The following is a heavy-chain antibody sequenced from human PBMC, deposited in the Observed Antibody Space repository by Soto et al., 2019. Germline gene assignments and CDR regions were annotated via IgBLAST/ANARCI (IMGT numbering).Heavy chain of an antibody. CDR3: AREREQIITPYYYGMDV. CDR1: AGAFSGYA. V-gene: IGHV1-69*13. CDR2: IIPIFGTA. D-gene: IGHD3-22*01. Sequence: SVKVYCKASAGAFSGYAISLVRQAPGQGLEWMGGIIPIFGTANYAQKFRGRVTITADESTSTAYMELSSLRSEDTAVYYCAREREQIITPYYYGMDVWGQGTTVTVSS. J-gene: IGHJ6*02.